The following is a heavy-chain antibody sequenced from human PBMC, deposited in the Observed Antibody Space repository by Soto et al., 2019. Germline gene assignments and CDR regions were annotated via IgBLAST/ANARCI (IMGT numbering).Heavy chain of an antibody. D-gene: IGHD2-15*01. V-gene: IGHV3-30-3*01. CDR3: ARDRLGLMVEGGFSLPTD. CDR1: GFTFSSYA. J-gene: IGHJ4*02. Sequence: GGSLRLSCAASGFTFSSYAMHWVRQAPGKGLEWVAVISYDGSNKYYADSVKGRFTISRDNSKNTLYLQMNSLRAEDTAVYYCARDRLGLMVEGGFSLPTDWGQGTLVTVSS. CDR2: ISYDGSNK.